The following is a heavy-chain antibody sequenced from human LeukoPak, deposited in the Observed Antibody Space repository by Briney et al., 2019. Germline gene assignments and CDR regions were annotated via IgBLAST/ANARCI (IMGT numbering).Heavy chain of an antibody. D-gene: IGHD3-22*01. CDR2: IIPIFATS. Sequence: XASXGTFXSYTISWVRQAPGQGIEWMGGIIPIFATSNYAQKFHRRVTITTDHSTSTAYMELSSLRSEHTAVYYCATPTYYYDSSGYYTNLFDLWGQGTLVTVSS. V-gene: IGHV1-69*05. CDR1: XGTFXSYT. J-gene: IGHJ5*02. CDR3: ATPTYYYDSSGYYTNLFDL.